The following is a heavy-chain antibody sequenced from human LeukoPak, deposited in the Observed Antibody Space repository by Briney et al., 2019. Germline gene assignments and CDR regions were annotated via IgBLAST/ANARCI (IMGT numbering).Heavy chain of an antibody. CDR1: GYSISSGYY. Sequence: PSETLSLTCTVSGYSISSGYYWGWIRQPPGKGLEWIGSIYYSGSTYYNPSLKSRVTISVDTSKNQFSLRLSSVNAADTAVYYCARDILATSIAAPYYWGQGTLVTVSS. D-gene: IGHD6-13*01. V-gene: IGHV4-38-2*02. J-gene: IGHJ4*02. CDR2: IYYSGST. CDR3: ARDILATSIAAPYY.